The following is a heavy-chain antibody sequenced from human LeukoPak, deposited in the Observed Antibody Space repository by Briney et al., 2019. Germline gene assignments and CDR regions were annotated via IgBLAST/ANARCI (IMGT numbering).Heavy chain of an antibody. CDR1: GFTFSSYG. V-gene: IGHV3-33*01. J-gene: IGHJ4*02. Sequence: GGSLRLSCAASGFTFSSYGMHWVRQAPGKGLEWVAVIWYDGGNKYYADSVKGRFTISRDNSKNTLYLQMNSLRAEDTAVYYCARRGRFSDFDYWGQGTLVTVSS. D-gene: IGHD3-3*01. CDR2: IWYDGGNK. CDR3: ARRGRFSDFDY.